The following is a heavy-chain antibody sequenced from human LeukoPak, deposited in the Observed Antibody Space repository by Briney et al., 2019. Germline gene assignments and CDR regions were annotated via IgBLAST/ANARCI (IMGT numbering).Heavy chain of an antibody. V-gene: IGHV3-30*02. J-gene: IGHJ3*02. D-gene: IGHD6-19*01. CDR3: AREREQWHAFDI. CDR2: IRYDESNE. Sequence: GGSLRLSCAASEFTFSNYGMHWVRQAPGKGLEGVAFIRYDESNEYYADSVKGRFTISRDNAKNSLYLQMNSLRAEDTAVYFCAREREQWHAFDIWGQGTMVTVSS. CDR1: EFTFSNYG.